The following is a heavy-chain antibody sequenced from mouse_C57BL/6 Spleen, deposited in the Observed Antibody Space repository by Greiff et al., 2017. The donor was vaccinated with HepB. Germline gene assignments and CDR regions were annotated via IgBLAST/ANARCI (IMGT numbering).Heavy chain of an antibody. CDR3: ARHEAYDGYYGYYAMDY. CDR1: GYTFTEYT. CDR2: FYPGSGSI. J-gene: IGHJ4*01. V-gene: IGHV1-62-2*01. Sequence: QVQLKESGAELVKPGASVKLSCKASGYTFTEYTIHWVKQRSGQGLEWIGWFYPGSGSIKYNEKFKDKATLTADKSSSTVYMELSRLTSEDSAVYFCARHEAYDGYYGYYAMDYWGQGTSVTVSS. D-gene: IGHD2-3*01.